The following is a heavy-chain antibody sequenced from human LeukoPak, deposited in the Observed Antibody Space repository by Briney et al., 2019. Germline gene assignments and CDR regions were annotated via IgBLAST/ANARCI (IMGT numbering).Heavy chain of an antibody. J-gene: IGHJ4*02. V-gene: IGHV3-23*01. CDR1: GFTFSNYA. D-gene: IGHD3-10*01. CDR3: ARARGVRLDY. Sequence: GGSLRLSCAASGFTFSNYAMSWARQAPGKGLEWVSAISGSGGSTYYADSVKGRFTISRDNSKNTLYLQMNSLRAEDTAVYYCARARGVRLDYWGQGTLVTVSS. CDR2: ISGSGGST.